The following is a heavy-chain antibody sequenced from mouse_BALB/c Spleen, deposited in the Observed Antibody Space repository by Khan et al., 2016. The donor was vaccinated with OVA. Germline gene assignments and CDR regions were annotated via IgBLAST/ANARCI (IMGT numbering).Heavy chain of an antibody. V-gene: IGHV1-20*02. CDR2: INPHIGET. D-gene: IGHD1-1*01. Sequence: EVKLLESGPELVKPGASVKISCKASGYSFTGYFMNWVMQSHGKSLEWIGRINPHIGETFYNPKFKGKATLTADESSSTAHMELRSLASEDSAVYYCARIYGSDFDYWGQGTTLTVSS. CDR3: ARIYGSDFDY. CDR1: GYSFTGYF. J-gene: IGHJ2*01.